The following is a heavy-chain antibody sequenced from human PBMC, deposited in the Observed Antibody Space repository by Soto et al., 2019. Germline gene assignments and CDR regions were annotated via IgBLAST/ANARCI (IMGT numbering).Heavy chain of an antibody. CDR1: GGTFSSYA. V-gene: IGHV1-69*01. Sequence: QVQLAQSGAEVKKPGSSVKVSCKASGGTFSSYAISWVRQAPGQGLEWMGGVIPIFGTANYAQKFQSRVTITADESTSTAYMELRSLRSEDTAVYYCARKTVRRDGYNLNLFDYWGQGTLVTVSS. J-gene: IGHJ4*02. CDR3: ARKTVRRDGYNLNLFDY. CDR2: VIPIFGTA. D-gene: IGHD5-12*01.